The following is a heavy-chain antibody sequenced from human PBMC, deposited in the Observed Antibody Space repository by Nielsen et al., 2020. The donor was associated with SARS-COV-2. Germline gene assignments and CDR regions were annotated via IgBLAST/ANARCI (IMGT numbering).Heavy chain of an antibody. V-gene: IGHV4-34*01. CDR3: ARGGDYDFWSGYYTRYYYYMDV. D-gene: IGHD3-3*01. J-gene: IGHJ6*03. CDR2: INHSGST. Sequence: WIRQPPGKGLEWIGEINHSGSTNYNPSLKSRVTISVDTSKNQFSLKLSSVTAADTAVYYCARGGDYDFWSGYYTRYYYYMDVWGKGTTVTVSS.